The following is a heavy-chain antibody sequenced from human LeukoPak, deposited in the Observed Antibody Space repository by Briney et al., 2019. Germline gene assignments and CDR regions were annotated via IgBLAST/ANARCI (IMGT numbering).Heavy chain of an antibody. CDR3: AKDLRGSVSDAFDI. CDR2: IKQDGSEK. D-gene: IGHD3-10*01. CDR1: GGSINSRNW. Sequence: PSETLSLTCAVSGGSINSRNWWSWVRQPPGKGLEWVANIKQDGSEKYYVDSVKGRFTISRDNAKNSLYLQMNSLRAEDTALYYCAKDLRGSVSDAFDIWGQGTMVTVSS. V-gene: IGHV3-7*03. J-gene: IGHJ3*02.